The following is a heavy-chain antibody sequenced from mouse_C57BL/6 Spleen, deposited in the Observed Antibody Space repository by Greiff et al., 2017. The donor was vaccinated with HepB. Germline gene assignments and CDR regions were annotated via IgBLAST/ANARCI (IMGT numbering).Heavy chain of an antibody. J-gene: IGHJ3*01. V-gene: IGHV1-26*01. CDR1: GYTFTDYY. CDR3: ARSKDYYGSSPFAY. Sequence: VQLQQSGPELVKPGASVKISCKASGYTFTDYYMNWVKQSHGKSLEWIGDINPNNGGTSYNQKFKGKATLTVDKSSSTAYMELRSLTSEDSAVYYCARSKDYYGSSPFAYWGQGTLVTVSA. D-gene: IGHD1-1*01. CDR2: INPNNGGT.